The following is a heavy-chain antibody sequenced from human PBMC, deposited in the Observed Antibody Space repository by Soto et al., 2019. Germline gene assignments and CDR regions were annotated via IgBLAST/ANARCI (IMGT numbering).Heavy chain of an antibody. Sequence: EVQLVESGGGLVQPGRSLRLSCAASGFSFDDYAMHWVRQAPGRGLEWVSGITWSSGYIGYADSVKGRFTISKDNAKNSLYRKMNSLSPEDTAVYYCAKGTYDSSGYYPAPDYWGQGTLFTVSP. CDR2: ITWSSGYI. CDR3: AKGTYDSSGYYPAPDY. V-gene: IGHV3-9*01. D-gene: IGHD3-22*01. J-gene: IGHJ4*02. CDR1: GFSFDDYA.